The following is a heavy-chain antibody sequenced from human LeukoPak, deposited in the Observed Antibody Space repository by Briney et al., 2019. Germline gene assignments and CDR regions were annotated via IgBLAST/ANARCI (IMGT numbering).Heavy chain of an antibody. CDR2: INPNSGGT. J-gene: IGHJ5*02. D-gene: IGHD3-10*01. V-gene: IGHV1-2*06. CDR1: GYTFTGYY. Sequence: ASVKVSCKASGYTFTGYYMHWVRQAPGQGLEWIGRINPNSGGTNYAQKFQGRVTMTRDTSISTAYMELSRLRSDDTAVYYCARELHLGITMVRGVIVPRFDPWGQGTLVTVSS. CDR3: ARELHLGITMVRGVIVPRFDP.